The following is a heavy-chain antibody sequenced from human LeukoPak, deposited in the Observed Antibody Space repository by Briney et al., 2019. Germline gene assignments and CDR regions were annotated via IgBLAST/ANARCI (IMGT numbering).Heavy chain of an antibody. Sequence: SETLSLTCTVSGGSISTYYWSWIRQPPGKGLEWIGYIYYRGSTNYNPSLMSRVTMSVDTSTNQFSLKLTSVTAADTAVYYCARRSSGFLYYFDYWGRGTLVTVSS. CDR1: GGSISTYY. D-gene: IGHD6-19*01. CDR3: ARRSSGFLYYFDY. CDR2: IYYRGST. J-gene: IGHJ4*02. V-gene: IGHV4-59*08.